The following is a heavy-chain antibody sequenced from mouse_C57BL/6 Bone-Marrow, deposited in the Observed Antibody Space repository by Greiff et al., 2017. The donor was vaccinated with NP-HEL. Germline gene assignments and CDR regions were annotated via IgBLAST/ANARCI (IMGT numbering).Heavy chain of an antibody. J-gene: IGHJ1*03. CDR1: GFTFSSYA. D-gene: IGHD1-1*01. CDR2: ISDGGSYT. V-gene: IGHV5-4*01. Sequence: EVQRVESGGGLVKPGGSLKLSCAASGFTFSSYAMSWVRQTPEKRLEWVATISDGGSYTYYPDNVKGRFTISRDNAKNNLYLQMSHLKSEDTAMYYCARRGGSPYWYFDVWGTGTTVTVSS. CDR3: ARRGGSPYWYFDV.